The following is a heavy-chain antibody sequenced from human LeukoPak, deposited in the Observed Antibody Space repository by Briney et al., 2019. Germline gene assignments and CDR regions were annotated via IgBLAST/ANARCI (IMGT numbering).Heavy chain of an antibody. Sequence: SQTLSLTCAISGDSVSSNSVTWNWIRQSPSRGLEWLGRTYYRSTWYNDYAVSVRGRITVNPDTSKNQFSLHLNSVTAADTAVYYCARGRVAVANAFDIWGQGTMVTVSS. CDR3: ARGRVAVANAFDI. J-gene: IGHJ3*02. CDR1: GDSVSSNSVT. V-gene: IGHV6-1*01. D-gene: IGHD6-19*01. CDR2: TYYRSTWYN.